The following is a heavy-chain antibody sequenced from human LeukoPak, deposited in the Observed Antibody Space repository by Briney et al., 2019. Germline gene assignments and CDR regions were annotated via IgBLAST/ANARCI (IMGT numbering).Heavy chain of an antibody. D-gene: IGHD4-17*01. J-gene: IGHJ5*02. V-gene: IGHV1-2*02. CDR1: GYTFTGYY. Sequence: ASVKVSCKASGYTFTGYYIHWVRQAPGQGLEWMGWINPNSGDTNYAQKFQDRVTLSRDTSISTAYMELTNLRSDDTAVYYCARPNGDYHNWFDRWGQGTLVTVSS. CDR2: INPNSGDT. CDR3: ARPNGDYHNWFDR.